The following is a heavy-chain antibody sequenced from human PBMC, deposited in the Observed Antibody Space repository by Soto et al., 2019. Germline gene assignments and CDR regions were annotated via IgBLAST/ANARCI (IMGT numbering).Heavy chain of an antibody. CDR3: ARDRWIQLWLRVYYGMDV. CDR1: GYTFTSCG. Sequence: ASVKVSCKASGYTFTSCGISWVRQAPGQGLEWMGWISAYNGNTNYAQKLQGRVTMTTDTSTSTAYMELRSLRSDDTAVYYCARDRWIQLWLRVYYGMDVWGQGTTVTVSS. J-gene: IGHJ6*02. CDR2: ISAYNGNT. D-gene: IGHD5-18*01. V-gene: IGHV1-18*01.